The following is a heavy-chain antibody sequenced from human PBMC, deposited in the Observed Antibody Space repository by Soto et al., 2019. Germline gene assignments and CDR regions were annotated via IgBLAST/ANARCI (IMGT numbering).Heavy chain of an antibody. Sequence: VASVKVSCKASGYTFTSYYMHWVRQAPGQGLEWMGIINPSGGSTSYAQKFQGRVTMTRDTSTSTVYMELSSLRSEDTAVYYCARSSSWYISRYYFNYWGQGTLVTVSS. D-gene: IGHD6-13*01. V-gene: IGHV1-46*01. CDR3: ARSSSWYISRYYFNY. CDR1: GYTFTSYY. J-gene: IGHJ4*02. CDR2: INPSGGST.